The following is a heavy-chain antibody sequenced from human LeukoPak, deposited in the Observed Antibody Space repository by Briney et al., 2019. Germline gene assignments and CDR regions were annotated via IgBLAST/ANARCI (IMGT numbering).Heavy chain of an antibody. CDR1: GFTFSSYS. CDR2: ISSSSSTI. Sequence: PSGGSVRLSCAASGFTFSSYSMNCVRQAPGKGLEWVSFISSSSSTIYYADSVKGRFTISRDNAKNSLYLQMNSLRAEDTAVYYCARIYYDLWSARSLYYFDYWGQGTLVTVSS. CDR3: ARIYYDLWSARSLYYFDY. J-gene: IGHJ4*02. V-gene: IGHV3-48*01. D-gene: IGHD3-3*01.